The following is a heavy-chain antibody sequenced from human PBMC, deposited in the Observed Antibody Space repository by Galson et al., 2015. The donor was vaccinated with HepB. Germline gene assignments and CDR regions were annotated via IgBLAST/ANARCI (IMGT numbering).Heavy chain of an antibody. CDR1: GFTFTTHA. D-gene: IGHD1-26*01. CDR2: IDKRGDTA. Sequence: SLRLSCAASGFTFTTHAMSWVRQAPGKGLEWISTIDKRGDTAYYGDSVKGRFTISRDDSKNTLYLHMSGLRAEDTAVYYCVRDWEGPACPCMDVWGQGTTVSVSS. J-gene: IGHJ6*02. V-gene: IGHV3-23*01. CDR3: VRDWEGPACPCMDV.